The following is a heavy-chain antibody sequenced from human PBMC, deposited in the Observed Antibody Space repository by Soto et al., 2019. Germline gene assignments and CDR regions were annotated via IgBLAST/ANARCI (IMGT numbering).Heavy chain of an antibody. J-gene: IGHJ6*02. D-gene: IGHD3-3*01. Sequence: SETLSLTCTVSGGSISSGEYYWTWIRQPPGKGLEWIGYISYSGSTHYSPSLKSRVSITVDTSKNQFSLNLASVSAEDTAVYYCARTSLTIFGPSHHYYGMRVWGPGTTVTVSS. CDR1: GGSISSGEYY. CDR3: ARTSLTIFGPSHHYYGMRV. CDR2: ISYSGST. V-gene: IGHV4-30-4*01.